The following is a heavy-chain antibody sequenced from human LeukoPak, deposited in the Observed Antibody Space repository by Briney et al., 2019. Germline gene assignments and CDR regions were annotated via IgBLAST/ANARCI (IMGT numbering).Heavy chain of an antibody. CDR3: ARQSREIVATVGYFDY. Sequence: NPSETLSLTCTVSGGSISSSNYYWGWIRQPPGKGLEFIGNIYYSGSTYYNPPLKSRVTMSVDTSNHQFSLKLSSVTAADTAVYYCARQSREIVATVGYFDYWGQGTLVTVSP. CDR1: GGSISSSNYY. D-gene: IGHD5-12*01. J-gene: IGHJ4*02. CDR2: IYYSGST. V-gene: IGHV4-39*01.